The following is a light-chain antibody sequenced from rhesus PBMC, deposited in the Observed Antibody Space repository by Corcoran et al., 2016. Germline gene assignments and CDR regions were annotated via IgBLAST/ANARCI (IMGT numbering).Light chain of an antibody. CDR2: RKS. CDR3: QQGNSIPPT. Sequence: EIVLTQSPTSMAVSQGERVTISCTASSSVNTNYLHWYQQKPGFPPRLLVYRKSSLPSGVPGGFSGSGSGTSYTLTISTMEAEDAATYYCQQGNSIPPTFGPGTKVEIK. J-gene: IGKJ1*01. V-gene: IGKV3-35*01. CDR1: SSVNTN.